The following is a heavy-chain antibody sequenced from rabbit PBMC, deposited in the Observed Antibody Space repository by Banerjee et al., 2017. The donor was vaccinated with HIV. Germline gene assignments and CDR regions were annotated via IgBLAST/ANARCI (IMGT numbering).Heavy chain of an antibody. CDR2: IYSSNGDK. CDR3: ARDRDGDTYYFNL. J-gene: IGHJ4*01. CDR1: GSDFSSNA. Sequence: QEQLVESGGGLVQPEGSLTLTCKASGSDFSSNAMCWVRQAPGKGLELIACIYSSNGDKWYASWVNGRFTISRSTSLNTVDLKMTSLTVADTATYFCARDRDGDTYYFNLWGQGTLVTVS. V-gene: IGHV1S47*01. D-gene: IGHD2-1*01.